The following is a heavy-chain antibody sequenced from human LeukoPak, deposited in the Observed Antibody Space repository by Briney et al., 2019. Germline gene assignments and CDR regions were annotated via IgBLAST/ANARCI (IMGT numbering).Heavy chain of an antibody. Sequence: GGSLRLSCAASGFTFSSYEMNWVRQAPGKGLEWVSYISSSGSTIYYADSVKGRFTISRDNAKNSLYLQMNSLRAEDTAVYYCARVTTVNWFDPWGQGTLATVSS. V-gene: IGHV3-48*03. J-gene: IGHJ5*02. CDR2: ISSSGSTI. CDR1: GFTFSSYE. CDR3: ARVTTVNWFDP. D-gene: IGHD4-17*01.